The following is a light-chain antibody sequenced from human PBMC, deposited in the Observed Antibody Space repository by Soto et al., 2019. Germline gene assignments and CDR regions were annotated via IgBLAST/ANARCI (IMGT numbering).Light chain of an antibody. J-gene: IGKJ3*01. V-gene: IGKV3-15*01. Sequence: EIVMTQSPDTLSVSPGERATLSCRASQSVTTNLAWYRQTPGQPPRLLIYGASIRATGIPARFSGSGSGTEFTLTISSLESEDFAVYYCQQYKDWPPLFTFGAGTRVDIK. CDR1: QSVTTN. CDR3: QQYKDWPPLFT. CDR2: GAS.